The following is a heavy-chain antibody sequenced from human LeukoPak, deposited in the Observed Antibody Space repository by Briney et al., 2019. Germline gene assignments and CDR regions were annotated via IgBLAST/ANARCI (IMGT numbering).Heavy chain of an antibody. J-gene: IGHJ4*02. CDR1: GFTFSSYA. D-gene: IGHD5-18*01. CDR2: ISYDGSNK. Sequence: GESLRLSCAASGFTFSSYAMHWVRQAPGKGLEWVAVISYDGSNKYYADSVKGRFTISRDNSKNTLYLQMNSLRAEDTAVYYCSYSYGYLGYFDYWGQGTLVTVSS. V-gene: IGHV3-30*04. CDR3: SYSYGYLGYFDY.